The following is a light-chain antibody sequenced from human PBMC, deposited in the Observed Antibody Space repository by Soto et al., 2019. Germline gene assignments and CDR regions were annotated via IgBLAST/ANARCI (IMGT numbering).Light chain of an antibody. V-gene: IGLV3-1*01. CDR1: NLGNKY. CDR2: QDT. J-gene: IGLJ2*01. Sequence: SYELTQPPSVSVSPGQTASVTCSGDNLGNKYACWYQQKPGQSPVLVIFQDTKRPSGIPDRFSGSNSGNTATLTITGTQATDEADYYCQTWDNKTAVFGGGTKVTVL. CDR3: QTWDNKTAV.